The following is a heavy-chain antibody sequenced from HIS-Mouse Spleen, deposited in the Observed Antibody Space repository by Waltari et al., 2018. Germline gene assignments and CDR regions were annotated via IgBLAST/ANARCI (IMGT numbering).Heavy chain of an antibody. CDR1: GYTLTGHY. V-gene: IGHV1-2*02. CDR3: ARDRRDYYGSESYYIGGDYYFDY. Sequence: QVQLVQSGAEVKKPGASVKVSCKASGYTLTGHYMHWLRQAPGQGLVWMGWINPNSGGTNYAQKCQGRVTMTRDTSISTAYMELSRLRSDDTAVYYGARDRRDYYGSESYYIGGDYYFDYWGQGTLVTVSS. CDR2: INPNSGGT. J-gene: IGHJ4*02. D-gene: IGHD3-10*01.